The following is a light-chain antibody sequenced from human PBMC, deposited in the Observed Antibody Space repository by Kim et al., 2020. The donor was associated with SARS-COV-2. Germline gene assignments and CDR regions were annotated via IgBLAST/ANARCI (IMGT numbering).Light chain of an antibody. Sequence: ASVGDRVNIPCRASQSVSIYLNWYQQKPGKAPKLLIYAASSLQSGVPSRFSGSGSGTDFTLTISSLQPEDFATYYCQQSYSTPLTFGGGTKVDIK. CDR3: QQSYSTPLT. J-gene: IGKJ4*01. CDR1: QSVSIY. V-gene: IGKV1-39*01. CDR2: AAS.